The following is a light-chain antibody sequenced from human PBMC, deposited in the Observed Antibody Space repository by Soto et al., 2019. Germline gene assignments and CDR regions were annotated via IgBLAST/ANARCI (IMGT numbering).Light chain of an antibody. CDR3: SSYSSIHLHV. J-gene: IGLJ1*01. V-gene: IGLV2-14*01. CDR1: SSDVGGYDY. CDR2: DVS. Sequence: QSVLTQRASVSGSPGQSIAISCTGTSSDVGGYDYVSWYQQHAGKAPKLMIYDVSNRPSGVPNRFSGSKSGNTASLTISGLRAEYDADYYCSSYSSIHLHVFVTGTKVSDL.